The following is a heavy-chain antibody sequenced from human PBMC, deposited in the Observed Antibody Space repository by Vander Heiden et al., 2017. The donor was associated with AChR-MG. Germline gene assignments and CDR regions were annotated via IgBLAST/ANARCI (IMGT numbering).Heavy chain of an antibody. Sequence: QVQLVQSGAEVKKPGASVKVSCKASGYTVTSSDINWVRQATGQGLEWMGWMNPNSGNTGYAQKFQGRVTMTRNTSISTAYMELSSLRSEDTAVYYCARGASGVPAAIKDYGMDVWGQGTTVTVSS. CDR3: ARGASGVPAAIKDYGMDV. J-gene: IGHJ6*02. D-gene: IGHD2-2*01. CDR1: GYTVTSSD. V-gene: IGHV1-8*01. CDR2: MNPNSGNT.